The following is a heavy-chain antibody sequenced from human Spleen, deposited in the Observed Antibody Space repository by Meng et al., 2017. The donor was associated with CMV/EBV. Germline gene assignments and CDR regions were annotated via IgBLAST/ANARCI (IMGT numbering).Heavy chain of an antibody. D-gene: IGHD6-13*01. J-gene: IGHJ4*02. CDR3: ARMYSSSSGY. V-gene: IGHV4-34*01. CDR1: GGSFSGSY. CDR2: ITHSGST. Sequence: SETLSLTCAVYGGSFSGSYWSRIRQPPGKGLEWIGEITHSGSTNYNPSPKSRVTISVDTSKHQCSLTRSAVTAADTAVYYCARMYSSSSGYWGQGTLGTVSS.